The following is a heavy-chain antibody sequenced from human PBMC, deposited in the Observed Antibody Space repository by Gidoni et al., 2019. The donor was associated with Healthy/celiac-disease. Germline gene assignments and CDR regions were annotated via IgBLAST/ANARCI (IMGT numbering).Heavy chain of an antibody. CDR3: ARDKIVATMAAYYYYGMDV. V-gene: IGHV4-30-4*01. J-gene: IGHJ6*02. Sequence: QVQLQESGPGLVKPSQTLSLTCTVSGGSISSGAYYWSWIRQPPGKGLEWIGYIYYSGSTYYNPSLKSRVTTSVDTSKNQFSLKLSSVTAADTAVYYCARDKIVATMAAYYYYGMDVWGQGTTVTVSS. CDR2: IYYSGST. D-gene: IGHD5-12*01. CDR1: GGSISSGAYY.